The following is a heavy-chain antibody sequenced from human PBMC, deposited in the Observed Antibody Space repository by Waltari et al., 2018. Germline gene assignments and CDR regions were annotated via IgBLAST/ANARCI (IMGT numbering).Heavy chain of an antibody. Sequence: EVQLLESGVDLVQPGGSLRLSCAASGITFTYYAINWVRLAPGTGLEWVSAITVGDDTYYTDSVKGRFTISRDTSKDTVHLQMNGLRANDTAVYYCATPFYNWDDPLHSWGQGTLVTVSS. D-gene: IGHD1-20*01. CDR1: GITFTYYA. J-gene: IGHJ4*02. CDR2: ITVGDDT. V-gene: IGHV3-23*01. CDR3: ATPFYNWDDPLHS.